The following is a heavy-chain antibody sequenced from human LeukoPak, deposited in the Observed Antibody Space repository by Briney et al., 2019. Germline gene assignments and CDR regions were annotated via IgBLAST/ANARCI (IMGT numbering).Heavy chain of an antibody. CDR2: INHSGST. J-gene: IGHJ6*03. CDR3: AGVAAAGSNYYYYMDV. CDR1: GGSFSGYY. Sequence: SETLSLTCAVYGGSFSGYYWSWIRQPPGKGLEWIGEINHSGSTNYNPSLKSRVTISVDTSKNQFSLKLSSVTAADTAVYYCAGVAAAGSNYYYYMDVWGKGTTVTVSS. D-gene: IGHD6-13*01. V-gene: IGHV4-34*01.